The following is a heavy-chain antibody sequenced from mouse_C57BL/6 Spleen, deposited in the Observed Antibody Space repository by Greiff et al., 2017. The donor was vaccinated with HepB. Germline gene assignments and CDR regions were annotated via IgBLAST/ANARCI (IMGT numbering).Heavy chain of an antibody. J-gene: IGHJ1*03. CDR3: TRYYPWYFDV. V-gene: IGHV1-15*01. Sequence: QVQLQQSGAELVRPGASVTLSCKASGYTFTDYEMHWVKQTPVHGLEWIGAIDPETGGTAYNQKFKGKAILTADKSSSTAYMELRSLTSEDSAVYYCTRYYPWYFDVWGTGTTVTVSS. CDR1: GYTFTDYE. D-gene: IGHD1-1*01. CDR2: IDPETGGT.